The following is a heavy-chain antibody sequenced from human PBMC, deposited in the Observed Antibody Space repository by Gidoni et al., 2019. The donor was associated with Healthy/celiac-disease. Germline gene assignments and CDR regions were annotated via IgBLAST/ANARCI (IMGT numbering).Heavy chain of an antibody. CDR1: GGSFSGYY. J-gene: IGHJ6*03. Sequence: QVQLQQWGAGLLKPSETLSLTCAVYGGSFSGYYWSWIRQPPGKGLEWIGEINHSGSTNYHPSLKSRVTISVDTSKNQFSLKLSSGTAADTAVYYCARAVARDCTNGVLCWGYYYYYMDVWGKGTTVTVSS. V-gene: IGHV4-34*01. D-gene: IGHD2-8*01. CDR3: ARAVARDCTNGVLCWGYYYYYMDV. CDR2: INHSGST.